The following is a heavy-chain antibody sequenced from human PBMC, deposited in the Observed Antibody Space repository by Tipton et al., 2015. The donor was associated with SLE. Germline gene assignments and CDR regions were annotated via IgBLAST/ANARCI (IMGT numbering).Heavy chain of an antibody. CDR3: ARTLGAIAHTVYDAFDI. CDR2: IHYSGTT. J-gene: IGHJ3*02. D-gene: IGHD1-26*01. CDR1: GGSITNHY. Sequence: TLSLTCTVSGGSITNHYWNWIRQPPGKGLEWIGHIHYSGTTHDNPSLKSRVTMSVDMSKNQFSLRLTSVTAADTAVYYCARTLGAIAHTVYDAFDIWGQGTLVTVSS. V-gene: IGHV4-59*11.